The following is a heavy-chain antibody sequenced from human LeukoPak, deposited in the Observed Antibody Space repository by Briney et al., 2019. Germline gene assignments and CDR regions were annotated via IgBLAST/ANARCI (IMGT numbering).Heavy chain of an antibody. Sequence: PGGSLRLSCAASGFMLSSYWMSWVRQAPGKGLEWVANIKQDGSEKYYADSVKGRFTISRDNSKNTLYLQMNSLRAEDTAVYYCANPLCGGDCYSGFGAFDIWGQGTMVTVSS. CDR1: GFMLSSYW. CDR3: ANPLCGGDCYSGFGAFDI. V-gene: IGHV3-7*01. J-gene: IGHJ3*02. D-gene: IGHD2-21*02. CDR2: IKQDGSEK.